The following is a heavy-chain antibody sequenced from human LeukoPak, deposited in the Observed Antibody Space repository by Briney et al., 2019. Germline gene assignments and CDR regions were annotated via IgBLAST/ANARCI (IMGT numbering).Heavy chain of an antibody. J-gene: IGHJ5*02. CDR2: VYYSGST. V-gene: IGHV4-59*08. CDR1: GGSISSYF. CDR3: ARSPVYYDVNWFDP. Sequence: PSETLSLTCTVSGGSISSYFWSWIRQPPGKGLEWIGYVYYSGSTNYNPSLKSRVTISVDTSKNQFSLKLSSVTAADTAVYYCARSPVYYDVNWFDPWGQGTLVTVSS. D-gene: IGHD3-22*01.